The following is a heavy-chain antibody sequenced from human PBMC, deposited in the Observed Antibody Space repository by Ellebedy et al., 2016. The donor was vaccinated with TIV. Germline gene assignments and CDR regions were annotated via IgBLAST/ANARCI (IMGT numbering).Heavy chain of an antibody. CDR2: VYYSWST. D-gene: IGHD4-23*01. V-gene: IGHV4-59*01. Sequence: MPSETLSLTCTVSGDPISSDYWSWIRQPPGKGLEWIGYVYYSWSTNYNPSLRGRVTMSIDTSQNQFSVKLRSVTAADTAVYFCARGVREYSFGSGTVVYHFDHWGQGSLVTVPS. CDR3: ARGVREYSFGSGTVVYHFDH. J-gene: IGHJ4*02. CDR1: GDPISSDY.